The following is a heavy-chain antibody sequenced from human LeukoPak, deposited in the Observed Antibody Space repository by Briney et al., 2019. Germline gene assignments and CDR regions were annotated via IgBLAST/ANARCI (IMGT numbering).Heavy chain of an antibody. J-gene: IGHJ4*02. CDR2: ISSGSDYI. CDR3: ASTNHYYGSGTYDYYFDY. CDR1: GFTFSSYS. D-gene: IGHD3-10*01. V-gene: IGHV3-21*01. Sequence: PGGSLRLSCATSGFTFSSYSMNWVRQAPGTGLEWVSSISSGSDYIYYADSVKGRFTIPRDNAKNSLYLQMTSLRAEDTAVYYCASTNHYYGSGTYDYYFDYWGQGTLLTVSS.